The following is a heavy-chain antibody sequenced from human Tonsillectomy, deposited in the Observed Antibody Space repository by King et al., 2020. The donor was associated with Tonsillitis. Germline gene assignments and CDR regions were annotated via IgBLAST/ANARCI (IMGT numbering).Heavy chain of an antibody. CDR2: IYWNDDQ. CDR1: GFSLSTSEVG. J-gene: IGHJ4*02. D-gene: IGHD3-3*01. CDR3: ANRRYYHFWSEYYGLFDF. Sequence: ITLQESGPTLVRPTQTLTLTCTFSGFSLSTSEVGVGWIRQPPGKALEWLALIYWNDDQRYSPSLESRLTITKDTSKNQVVLTMTNMDPGDTATYYCANRRYYHFWSEYYGLFDFWGQGTPVTVSS. V-gene: IGHV2-5*01.